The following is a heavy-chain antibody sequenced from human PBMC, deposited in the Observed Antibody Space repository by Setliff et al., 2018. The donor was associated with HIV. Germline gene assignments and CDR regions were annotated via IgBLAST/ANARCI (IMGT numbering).Heavy chain of an antibody. D-gene: IGHD3-9*01. CDR3: ARETQQSYNIVTGYNYYYGIDV. Sequence: KTSETLSLTCNVSGASISNYYWTWIWQSPGKRLEWLGYITDSGNTNYNPSLRRRVTISADTSKNQVSLRLRSVTAADTAVYYCARETQQSYNIVTGYNYYYGIDVWGQGTTVTVSS. V-gene: IGHV4-59*01. CDR1: GASISNYY. CDR2: ITDSGNT. J-gene: IGHJ6*02.